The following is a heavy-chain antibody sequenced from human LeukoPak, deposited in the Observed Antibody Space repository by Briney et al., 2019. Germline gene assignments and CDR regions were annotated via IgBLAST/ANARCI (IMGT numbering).Heavy chain of an antibody. J-gene: IGHJ6*03. Sequence: SETLSLTCTVSGGSISSSSYYWGWIRQPPGKGLEWIGSIYYSGSTYYNPSLKSRVTISVDTSKNQFSLKLSSVTAADTAVYYCARVGRGSGYSRYYYYYMDVWGKGTTVTVSS. CDR3: ARVGRGSGYSRYYYYYMDV. CDR2: IYYSGST. CDR1: GGSISSSSYY. D-gene: IGHD3-3*01. V-gene: IGHV4-39*07.